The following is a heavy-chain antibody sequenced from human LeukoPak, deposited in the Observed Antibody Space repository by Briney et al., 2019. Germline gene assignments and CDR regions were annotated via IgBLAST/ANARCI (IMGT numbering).Heavy chain of an antibody. Sequence: ASVKVSCKASGYTFTSYGISWVRQAPGQGLEWMGWINPNSGGTNYAQKFQGRVTMTRDTSISTAYMELSRLRSDDTAVYYCARVVQLLLPFDYWGQGTLVTVSS. J-gene: IGHJ4*02. CDR1: GYTFTSYG. V-gene: IGHV1-2*02. CDR2: INPNSGGT. CDR3: ARVVQLLLPFDY. D-gene: IGHD2-15*01.